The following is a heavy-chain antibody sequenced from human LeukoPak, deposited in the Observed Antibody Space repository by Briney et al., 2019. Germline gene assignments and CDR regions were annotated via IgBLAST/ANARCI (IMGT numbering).Heavy chain of an antibody. CDR1: GGSISSYY. V-gene: IGHV4-4*07. CDR2: IYTSGST. J-gene: IGHJ6*02. CDR3: ARQEVVVVITGYGMDV. D-gene: IGHD3-22*01. Sequence: SETLSLTCTVSGGSISSYYWSWIRQPAEKGLEWIGRIYTSGSTIYNPSLESRVTMSIDTSMNQVSLKLSSVTAADTAVYYCARQEVVVVITGYGMDVWGQGTTVTVSS.